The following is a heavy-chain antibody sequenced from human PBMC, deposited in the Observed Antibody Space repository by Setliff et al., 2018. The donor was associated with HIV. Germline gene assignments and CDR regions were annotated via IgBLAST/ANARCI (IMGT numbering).Heavy chain of an antibody. Sequence: GGSLRLSCVPSGFTFGGFAMSWVRQAPGKGLERVAVIWYDGSNKYYADSVKGRFTISRDNSKNTLYLQMNSLRAEDTAVYYCAKGSLPSGYSYGFFDYWGQGTLVTVSS. J-gene: IGHJ4*02. CDR2: IWYDGSNK. D-gene: IGHD5-18*01. CDR1: GFTFGGFA. V-gene: IGHV3-33*06. CDR3: AKGSLPSGYSYGFFDY.